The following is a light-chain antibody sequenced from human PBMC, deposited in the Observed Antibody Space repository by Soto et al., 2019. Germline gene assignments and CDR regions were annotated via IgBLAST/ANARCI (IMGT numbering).Light chain of an antibody. CDR1: QGIRSY. CDR2: GAS. V-gene: IGKV1-9*01. Sequence: QLTQSPSSLSASVGDRVTITCRASQGIRSYFAWYQQKPGKAPKLLIYGASTLKSGVPSRFSGSGSGTYFTLTISSLQPEDFATYYCQQLGNYPLTFGGGTKVEIK. J-gene: IGKJ4*01. CDR3: QQLGNYPLT.